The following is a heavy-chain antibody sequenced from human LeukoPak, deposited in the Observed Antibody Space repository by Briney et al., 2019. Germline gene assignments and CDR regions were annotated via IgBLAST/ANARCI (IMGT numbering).Heavy chain of an antibody. D-gene: IGHD1-26*01. CDR2: IYYSGST. J-gene: IGHJ6*02. CDR1: GGSISCGDYY. Sequence: PSETLSLTCTVSGGSISCGDYYWSWIRQPPGKGLEWIGYIYYSGSTYYNRSLKSRVTISVDTSKNQFSLKLSSVTAADTAVYYCATSTRVGPYYYYGMDVRGQGTTVTVSS. V-gene: IGHV4-30-4*01. CDR3: ATSTRVGPYYYYGMDV.